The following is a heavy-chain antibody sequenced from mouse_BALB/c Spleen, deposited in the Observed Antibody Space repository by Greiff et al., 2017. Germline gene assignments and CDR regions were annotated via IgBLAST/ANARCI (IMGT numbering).Heavy chain of an antibody. CDR2: ISSGSSTI. V-gene: IGHV5-17*02. J-gene: IGHJ3*01. CDR1: EFTFSSFG. CDR3: ARGDYGYGVFAY. Sequence: EVQVVESGGGLVQPGGSRKLSCAASEFTFSSFGMHWVRQAPEKGLEWVAYISSGSSTIYYADTVKGRFTISRDNPKNTLFLQMTSLRSEDTAMYYCARGDYGYGVFAYWGQGTLVTVSA. D-gene: IGHD1-2*01.